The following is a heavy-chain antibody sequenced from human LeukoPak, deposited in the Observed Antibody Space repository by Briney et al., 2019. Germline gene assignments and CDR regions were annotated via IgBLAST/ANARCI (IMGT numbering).Heavy chain of an antibody. J-gene: IGHJ3*02. Sequence: SQTLSLTCAISGDSVSSNSAAWNWIRQSPSRGLEWLGRTYYRSKWYNDYAVSVKSRITINPDTSKNQLSLQLNSVTPEDTAVYYCAFGSATTDAFDIWGQGTMVTVSS. CDR3: AFGSATTDAFDI. CDR1: GDSVSSNSAA. D-gene: IGHD5-12*01. CDR2: TYYRSKWYN. V-gene: IGHV6-1*01.